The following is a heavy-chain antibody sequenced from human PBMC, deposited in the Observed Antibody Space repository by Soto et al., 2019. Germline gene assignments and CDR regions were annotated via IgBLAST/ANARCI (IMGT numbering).Heavy chain of an antibody. CDR3: AKDQDRYYYYYYMDV. V-gene: IGHV3-23*01. J-gene: IGHJ6*03. Sequence: GGSLRLSCAASGFTFSSYAMSWVRQAPGKGLEWVSAISGSGGSTYYADYVKGRFTISRDNSKNTLYLQMNSLRAEDTAVYYCAKDQDRYYYYYYMDVWGKGTTVTVSS. CDR1: GFTFSSYA. CDR2: ISGSGGST.